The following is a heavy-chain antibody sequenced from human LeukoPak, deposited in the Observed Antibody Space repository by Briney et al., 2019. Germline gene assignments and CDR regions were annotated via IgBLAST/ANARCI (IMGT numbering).Heavy chain of an antibody. CDR1: GFTFSNAW. J-gene: IGHJ4*02. Sequence: PGGSLRLSCAASGFTFSNAWMSWVRQAPGKGLEWVGRIKSKTDGGTTDYAAPVKGRFSISRDDSKNTLYLQMNSLKTEDTAVYCCTTENSSGWYYFDYWGQGTLVTVSS. CDR2: IKSKTDGGTT. D-gene: IGHD6-19*01. CDR3: TTENSSGWYYFDY. V-gene: IGHV3-15*01.